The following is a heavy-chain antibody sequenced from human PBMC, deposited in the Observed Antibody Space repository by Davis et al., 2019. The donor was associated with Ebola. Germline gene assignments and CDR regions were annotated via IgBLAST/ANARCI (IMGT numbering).Heavy chain of an antibody. CDR1: GGSISSGGYS. CDR2: IYHSGST. CDR3: ARGRYYYDSSGYYYDASYFDY. Sequence: LRLSCAVSGGSISSGGYSWSWIRQPPGKGLEWIGYIYHSGSTYYNPSLKSRVTISVDRYKNQFSLKLSSVTAADTAVYYCARGRYYYDSSGYYYDASYFDYWGQGTLVTVSS. V-gene: IGHV4-30-2*01. D-gene: IGHD3-22*01. J-gene: IGHJ4*02.